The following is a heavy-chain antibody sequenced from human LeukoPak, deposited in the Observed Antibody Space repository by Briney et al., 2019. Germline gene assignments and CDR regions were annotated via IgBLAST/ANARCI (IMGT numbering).Heavy chain of an antibody. D-gene: IGHD2-21*01. CDR1: GFTFSGYA. J-gene: IGHJ4*02. CDR3: ASLLIADIDY. Sequence: GGSLRLSCAASGFTFSGYAMHWVRQAPGKGLEWVAVISYDGSQKYYADSVTGRFTISRDNSKNTLFLQMTSLRPEDTAVYYCASLLIADIDYWGQGTLVTVSS. V-gene: IGHV3-30-3*01. CDR2: ISYDGSQK.